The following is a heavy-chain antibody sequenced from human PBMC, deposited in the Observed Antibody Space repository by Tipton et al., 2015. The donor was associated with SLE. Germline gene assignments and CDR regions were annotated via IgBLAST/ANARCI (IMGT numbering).Heavy chain of an antibody. CDR1: GGSFSGYY. D-gene: IGHD6-13*01. J-gene: IGHJ6*02. CDR2: IYTSGST. CDR3: ARQNSSSWYKAYYYYGMDV. V-gene: IGHV4-4*09. Sequence: TLSLTCAVYGGSFSGYYWSWIRQPPGKGLEWIGYIYTSGSTNYNPSLKSRVTISVDTSKNQFSLKLSSVTAADTAVYYCARQNSSSWYKAYYYYGMDVWGQGTTVTVSS.